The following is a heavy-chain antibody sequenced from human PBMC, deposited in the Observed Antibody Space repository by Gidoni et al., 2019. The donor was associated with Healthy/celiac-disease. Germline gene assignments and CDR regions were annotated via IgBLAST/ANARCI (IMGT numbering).Heavy chain of an antibody. D-gene: IGHD1-26*01. CDR2: MNPNSGNT. CDR3: ARGRGSYPKRSWFDP. Sequence: QVQLVQSGAEVKKPGASVKVSCRASGYPFTSYGINWVRQATGQGLEWMGWMNPNSGNTGYAQKFQGRVTMTRNTSISTAYMELSSLRSEDTAVYYCARGRGSYPKRSWFDPWGQGTLVTVSS. V-gene: IGHV1-8*01. J-gene: IGHJ5*02. CDR1: GYPFTSYG.